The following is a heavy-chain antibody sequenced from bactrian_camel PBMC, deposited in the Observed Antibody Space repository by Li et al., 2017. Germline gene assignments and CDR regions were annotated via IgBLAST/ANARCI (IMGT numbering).Heavy chain of an antibody. CDR2: IHTADDTT. CDR1: GATASIKC. Sequence: HVQLVESGGGSVQAGGSLRLSCAASGATASIKCMGWFRQSPGKEREGVGFIHTADDTTYVSDSVKGRFTISQNNTKNTVYLQMNNLKPEDTGTYYCGARGSNVVGVTVTFVGMDTWGKGTQVTVS. J-gene: IGHJ7*01. V-gene: IGHV3S54*01. D-gene: IGHD7*01.